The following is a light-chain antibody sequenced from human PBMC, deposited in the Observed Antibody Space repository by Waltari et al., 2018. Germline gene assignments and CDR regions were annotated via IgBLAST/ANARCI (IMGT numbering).Light chain of an antibody. V-gene: IGKV3-15*01. CDR2: GAS. J-gene: IGKJ4*01. CDR1: QSVSSD. Sequence: EVVMTQSPGTLFVSPGERATLSCRASQSVSSDLVWYQQKPGQAPRLLIYGASTRATGVPARFGGSGSGTRFTLTISNIQSEDSAVYYCQQYNNWPPLTFGGGTKVEIK. CDR3: QQYNNWPPLT.